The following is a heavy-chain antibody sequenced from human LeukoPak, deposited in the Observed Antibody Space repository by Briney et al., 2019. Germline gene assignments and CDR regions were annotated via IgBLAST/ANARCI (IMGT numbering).Heavy chain of an antibody. D-gene: IGHD3-22*01. V-gene: IGHV3-21*01. J-gene: IGHJ4*02. CDR1: GFTFSSYS. CDR3: ARQGGPYDSSGYYYFDY. Sequence: GGSLRLSCAASGFTFSSYSMNWVRQAPGKGQEWVSSISSSSSYIYYADSVKGRFTISRDNAKNSLYLQMNSLRAEDTAVYYCARQGGPYDSSGYYYFDYWGQGTLVTVSS. CDR2: ISSSSSYI.